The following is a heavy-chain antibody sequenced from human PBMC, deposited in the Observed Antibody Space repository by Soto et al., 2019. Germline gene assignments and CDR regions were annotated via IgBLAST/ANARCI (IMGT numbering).Heavy chain of an antibody. CDR2: FYNGGST. D-gene: IGHD5-18*01. Sequence: SETLSLTCTVSGGSISRYYWSWIRQPPGKGLEWIGYFYNGGSTNYNPSLKSRVTISVDMSKNQFSLNLNYVTAADTAVYYCARGYGYGFPGYAFDIWGQGTMVTVS. J-gene: IGHJ3*02. V-gene: IGHV4-59*01. CDR3: ARGYGYGFPGYAFDI. CDR1: GGSISRYY.